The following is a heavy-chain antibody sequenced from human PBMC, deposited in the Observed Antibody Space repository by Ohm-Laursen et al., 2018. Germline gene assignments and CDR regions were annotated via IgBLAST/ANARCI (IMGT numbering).Heavy chain of an antibody. CDR1: GYTLTELS. CDR2: FDPEDGET. Sequence: ASVKVSCKVSGYTLTELSMHWVRQAPGKGLEWMGGFDPEDGETIYAQKFQGRVTVTEDTSTDTAYMELSSLRSEDTAVYYCATDALGITFGGVIVRYAFDIWGQGTMVTVSS. J-gene: IGHJ3*02. CDR3: ATDALGITFGGVIVRYAFDI. D-gene: IGHD3-16*02. V-gene: IGHV1-24*01.